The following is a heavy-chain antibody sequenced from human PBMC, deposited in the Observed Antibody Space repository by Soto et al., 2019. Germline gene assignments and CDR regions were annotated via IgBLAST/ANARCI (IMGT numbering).Heavy chain of an antibody. CDR1: GFTFWTYA. D-gene: IGHD2-15*01. J-gene: IGHJ4*02. Sequence: EVQLVESGGGLVQPGGSLRLSCAASGFTFWTYAMHWVRQAPGKGLEYVSTITSNGGNTYYANSVKGRFTISRDNSKNPLFLQMGSLRAEDMAVYYCARDYCSGGTCYLSYFDYWGQGTLVTVSS. V-gene: IGHV3-64*01. CDR2: ITSNGGNT. CDR3: ARDYCSGGTCYLSYFDY.